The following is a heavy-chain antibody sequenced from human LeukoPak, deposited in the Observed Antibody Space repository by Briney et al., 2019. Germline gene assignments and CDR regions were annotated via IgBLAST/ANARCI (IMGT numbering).Heavy chain of an antibody. V-gene: IGHV3-66*01. CDR2: IYSGGST. D-gene: IGHD6-13*01. Sequence: PGGSLRLSCAASGFTVSSNSMSWVRQAPGKGLEWVSVIYSGGSTYYADSVKGRFTVSRDNSKNTLYLQMNSLRAEDTAVYYCARAAAAGNGVYFDYWGQGTLVTASS. CDR1: GFTVSSNS. CDR3: ARAAAAGNGVYFDY. J-gene: IGHJ4*02.